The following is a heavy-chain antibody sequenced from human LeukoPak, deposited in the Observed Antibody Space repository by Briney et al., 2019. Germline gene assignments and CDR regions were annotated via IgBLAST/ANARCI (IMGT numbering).Heavy chain of an antibody. V-gene: IGHV3-23*01. D-gene: IGHD3-10*01. J-gene: IGHJ4*02. Sequence: GGSLRLSCAASGFTFSDYYMSWIRQAPGKGLEWVSAISGSGGSTYYADSVKGRFTISRDNSKNTLSLQMNSLTADDTAVYYCAREYYYGSRSYLLYLDYWGQGTLVTVSS. CDR2: ISGSGGST. CDR3: AREYYYGSRSYLLYLDY. CDR1: GFTFSDYY.